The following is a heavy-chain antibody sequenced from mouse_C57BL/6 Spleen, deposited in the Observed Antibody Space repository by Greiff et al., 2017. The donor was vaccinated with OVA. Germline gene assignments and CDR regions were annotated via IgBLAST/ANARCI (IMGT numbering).Heavy chain of an antibody. CDR3: TRLDTTVVARYFDV. CDR1: GYTFTSYW. CDR2: IYPGNSDT. Sequence: EVQLQESGTMLARPGASVKMSCKTSGYTFTSYWMHWVKQRPGQGLEWIGAIYPGNSDTSYNQKFKGKAKLTAVTSASTAYMELSSLTNEDSAVYYCTRLDTTVVARYFDVWGTGTTVTVSS. D-gene: IGHD1-1*01. V-gene: IGHV1-5*01. J-gene: IGHJ1*03.